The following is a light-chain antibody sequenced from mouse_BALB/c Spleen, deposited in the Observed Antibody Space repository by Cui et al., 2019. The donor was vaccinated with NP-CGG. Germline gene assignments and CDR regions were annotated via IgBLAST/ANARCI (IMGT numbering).Light chain of an antibody. Sequence: QAVVTQESALITSPGETVTLTCRSSTGAVTTSNFANWVQEKPDHFFTGLIGGTNNRAPGVPGRFSGSLIGDKAALTITGAQTEDEAIYFCALWYSNHWVFGGGTKLTVL. V-gene: IGLV1*01. CDR1: TGAVTTSNF. J-gene: IGLJ1*01. CDR2: GTN. CDR3: ALWYSNHWV.